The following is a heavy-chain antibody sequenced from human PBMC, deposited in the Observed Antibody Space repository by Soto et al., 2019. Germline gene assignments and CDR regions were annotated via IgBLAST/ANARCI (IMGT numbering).Heavy chain of an antibody. CDR3: GKVLIGATRHAGVDS. CDR1: GVSLNSGHYY. D-gene: IGHD2-15*01. CDR2: VYYDEST. Sequence: SETLSLTCSVSGVSLNSGHYYWVWVRQSPGKGLAWIASVYYDESTYYNPSLKSRVTISIDKPRNQFSLTLKSVTAADRAVYYCGKVLIGATRHAGVDSWGQGARVTVSS. J-gene: IGHJ4*02. V-gene: IGHV4-39*01.